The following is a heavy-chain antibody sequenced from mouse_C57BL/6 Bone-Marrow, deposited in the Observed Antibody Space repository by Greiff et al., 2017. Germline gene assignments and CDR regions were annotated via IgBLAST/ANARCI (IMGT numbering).Heavy chain of an antibody. V-gene: IGHV1-15*01. D-gene: IGHD2-1*01. CDR3: TRWVYGNYEGY. CDR1: GYTFTDYE. CDR2: IDPETGGT. Sequence: QVQLQQSGAELVRPGASVTLSCKASGYTFTDYEMHWVKQTPVHGLEWIGAIDPETGGTAYNQKFQGKAILTADKSSSTAYMELRSLTSEDSAVYYCTRWVYGNYEGYWGQGTTLTVSS. J-gene: IGHJ2*01.